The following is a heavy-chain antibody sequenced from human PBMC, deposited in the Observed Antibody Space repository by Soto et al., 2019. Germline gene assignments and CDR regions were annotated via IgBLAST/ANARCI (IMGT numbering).Heavy chain of an antibody. V-gene: IGHV3-23*01. Sequence: EVQLLESGGDLVQPGGSLRLSCAASGFTFDSFAMTWVRQAPGKGLEWVSALSGVGDATNYADSVKGRFTISRDSSKNTLYLQINSMRPANTAVYDCAKATNDWTYHFDYWGQGTPVTVSS. CDR1: GFTFDSFA. CDR2: LSGVGDAT. D-gene: IGHD3-9*01. J-gene: IGHJ4*02. CDR3: AKATNDWTYHFDY.